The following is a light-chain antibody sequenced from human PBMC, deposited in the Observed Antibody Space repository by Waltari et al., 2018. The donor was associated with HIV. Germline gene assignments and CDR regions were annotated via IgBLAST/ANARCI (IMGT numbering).Light chain of an antibody. Sequence: VLTQSLGRLCLSPGERDTLACRASRGVSSDYLTWYQQRHGQAPRLLSYAASTRASAIPDMFSGSGSETDFTLTISRLEPEDFEVYYCQQNGTSPYTFGQGTKVEI. CDR3: QQNGTSPYT. V-gene: IGKV3-20*01. CDR2: AAS. CDR1: RGVSSDY. J-gene: IGKJ2*01.